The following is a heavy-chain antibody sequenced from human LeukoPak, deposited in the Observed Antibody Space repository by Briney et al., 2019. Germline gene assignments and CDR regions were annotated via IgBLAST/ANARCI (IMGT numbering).Heavy chain of an antibody. CDR3: ARDPWGELVVVPAAKSPKSGAFDY. Sequence: GGSLRLSCAASGFTFSSYAMHWVRQAPGKGLEWVAVISYDGSNKYYADSVKGRFTISRDNSKNTLYLQMNSLRAEDTAVYYCARDPWGELVVVPAAKSPKSGAFDYWGQGTLVTVSS. V-gene: IGHV3-30*04. CDR2: ISYDGSNK. CDR1: GFTFSSYA. J-gene: IGHJ4*02. D-gene: IGHD2-2*01.